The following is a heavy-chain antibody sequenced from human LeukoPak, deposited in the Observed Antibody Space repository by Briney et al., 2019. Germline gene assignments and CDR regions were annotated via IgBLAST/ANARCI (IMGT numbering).Heavy chain of an antibody. CDR3: AKDPTVTPDV. J-gene: IGHJ6*04. V-gene: IGHV3-30*18. D-gene: IGHD4-17*01. CDR1: GFTFSSYG. Sequence: PGRSLRLSCAASGFTFSSYGMHWVRQAPGKGLEWVAVISYDGSNKYYADSVKGRFTISRDNSKNTLYLQMNSLRAEDTAVYYCAKDPTVTPDVWGKGTTVTVSS. CDR2: ISYDGSNK.